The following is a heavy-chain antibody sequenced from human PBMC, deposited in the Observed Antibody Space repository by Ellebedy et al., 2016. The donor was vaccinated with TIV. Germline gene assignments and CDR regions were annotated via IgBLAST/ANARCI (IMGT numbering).Heavy chain of an antibody. CDR2: IYYSGST. J-gene: IGHJ3*02. Sequence: MPSETLSLTCTVSGGSISSSSYYWGWLRQPPGKGLEWIGNIYYSGSTNYNPSLKSRVTISVDTSKNQFSLKLSSVTAADTAVYYCQLTAMDPSDAFDIWGQGTMVTVSS. CDR1: GGSISSSSYY. V-gene: IGHV4-39*01. CDR3: QLTAMDPSDAFDI. D-gene: IGHD5-18*01.